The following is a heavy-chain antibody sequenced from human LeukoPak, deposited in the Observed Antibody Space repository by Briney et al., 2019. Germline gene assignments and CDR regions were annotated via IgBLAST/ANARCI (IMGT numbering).Heavy chain of an antibody. D-gene: IGHD6-19*01. Sequence: SETLSLTCTVSGGSISGGSYYWSWIRQPAGKGLEWIGRIYTSGSTNYNPSLKSRVTISVDTSKNQFSLKLSSVTAADTAVYYCARRSLAVADDYWGQGTLVTVSS. V-gene: IGHV4-61*02. CDR2: IYTSGST. CDR3: ARRSLAVADDY. J-gene: IGHJ4*02. CDR1: GGSISGGSYY.